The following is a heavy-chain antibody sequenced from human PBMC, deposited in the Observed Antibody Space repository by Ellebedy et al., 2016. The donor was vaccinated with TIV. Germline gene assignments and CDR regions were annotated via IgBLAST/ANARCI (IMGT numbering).Heavy chain of an antibody. CDR1: GFTFSSYA. CDR2: ISGSGGST. J-gene: IGHJ4*02. V-gene: IGHV3-23*01. Sequence: GESLKISXAASGFTFSSYAMSWVRQAPGKGLEWVSAISGSGGSTYYADSVKGRFTISRDNSKNTLYLQMNSLRAEDTAVYYCAKDPSDSSGYYYDYYFDYWGQGTLVTVSS. CDR3: AKDPSDSSGYYYDYYFDY. D-gene: IGHD3-22*01.